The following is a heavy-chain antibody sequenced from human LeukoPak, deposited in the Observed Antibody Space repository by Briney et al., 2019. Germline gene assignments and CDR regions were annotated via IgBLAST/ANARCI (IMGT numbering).Heavy chain of an antibody. J-gene: IGHJ4*02. D-gene: IGHD3-22*01. Sequence: ASVKVSCKASGYTFTSYAMHWVRQAPGQRLERMGWINAGNGNTKYSQKFQGRVTITRDTSASTAYMELSSLRSEDTAVYYCARGLLTYYDSSGYYYWGQGTLVTVSS. CDR2: INAGNGNT. CDR3: ARGLLTYYDSSGYYY. V-gene: IGHV1-3*01. CDR1: GYTFTSYA.